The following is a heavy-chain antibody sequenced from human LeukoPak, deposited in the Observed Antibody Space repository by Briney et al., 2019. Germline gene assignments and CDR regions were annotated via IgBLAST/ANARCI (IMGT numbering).Heavy chain of an antibody. V-gene: IGHV4-30-2*01. CDR3: ARFVRGGYDRRNYYYYGMDV. D-gene: IGHD5-12*01. CDR1: GGSISSGGYS. J-gene: IGHJ6*02. Sequence: TLSLTCAVSGGSISSGGYSWSWIRQPPGKGLEWIGYIYHSGSTYYNPSLKSRVTISVDTSKNQFSLKLSSVTAADTAVYYCARFVRGGYDRRNYYYYGMDVWGQGTTVTVSS. CDR2: IYHSGST.